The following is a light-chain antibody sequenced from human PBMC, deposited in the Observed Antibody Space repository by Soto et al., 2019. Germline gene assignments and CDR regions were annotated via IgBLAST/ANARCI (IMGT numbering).Light chain of an antibody. CDR1: QSVSSTS. J-gene: IGKJ1*01. Sequence: EIVLMQSPGTLSFSPGERATLSCRASQSVSSTSLAWYQQKPGQAPRLLIYGASNRATGIPDRFSGSGSGTDFTLTISRLEPEDFAVYYCQQYDNSPPWTFGQGTKVEIK. CDR2: GAS. V-gene: IGKV3-20*01. CDR3: QQYDNSPPWT.